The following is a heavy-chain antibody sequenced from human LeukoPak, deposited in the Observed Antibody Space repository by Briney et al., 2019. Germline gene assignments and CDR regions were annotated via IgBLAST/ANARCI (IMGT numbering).Heavy chain of an antibody. D-gene: IGHD1-26*01. Sequence: PGGSLRLSCAASGVTFSGSYMSWVRQAPGKGLEWVSGIYTSGDTYYSGSVTGRFTISRDSSKNTLYLQMNTLRTEDTAVYYCVRVRYSGSWFPVPNFDCWGQGTLVTVSS. V-gene: IGHV3-66*01. J-gene: IGHJ4*02. CDR1: GVTFSGSY. CDR3: VRVRYSGSWFPVPNFDC. CDR2: IYTSGDT.